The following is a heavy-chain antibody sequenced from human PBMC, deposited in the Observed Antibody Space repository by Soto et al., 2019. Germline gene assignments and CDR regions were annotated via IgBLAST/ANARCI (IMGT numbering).Heavy chain of an antibody. CDR1: GYPSTNYA. J-gene: IGHJ6*03. V-gene: IGHV1-3*01. CDR2: INVGNGNT. Sequence: VKVSCKASGYPSTNYAMHWVRQAPGQRLEWMGWINVGNGNTKYSQNFQGRVTITRDTSASTAYMELSSLRTEDTAVYYCANLAAAGASPYYYYMDVWGKGTTVTVSS. D-gene: IGHD6-13*01. CDR3: ANLAAAGASPYYYYMDV.